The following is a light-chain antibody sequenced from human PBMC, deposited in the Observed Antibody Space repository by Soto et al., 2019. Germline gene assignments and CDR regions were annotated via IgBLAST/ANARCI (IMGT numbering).Light chain of an antibody. CDR3: QQYYTTPYT. Sequence: DIVMTQSPDSLAVSLGERATINCKSSQSVLYSSDNKNYLTWYQQKPGQPPKLVISWASTRESGVPDRFSGSGSGPDFTLTISSLQAEDVAVYYCQQYYTTPYTLGQGTKLEIK. J-gene: IGKJ2*01. CDR1: QSVLYSSDNKNY. V-gene: IGKV4-1*01. CDR2: WAS.